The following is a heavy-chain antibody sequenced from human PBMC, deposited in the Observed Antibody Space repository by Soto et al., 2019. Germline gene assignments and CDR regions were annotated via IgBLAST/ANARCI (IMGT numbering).Heavy chain of an antibody. CDR2: VNHSGST. J-gene: IGHJ6*02. CDR1: RGSFSDYY. D-gene: IGHD2-15*01. Sequence: QVQLQQWGAVLLKPSETLSLTCAVYRGSFSDYYWTWIRQPPGKGLEWIGEVNHSGSTNYNPSLKSRVTISVDTSKNQFSLKLSSVTAADTAVYYCAGGEPPVEVDYGMDVWGQGTTVTVSS. CDR3: AGGEPPVEVDYGMDV. V-gene: IGHV4-34*01.